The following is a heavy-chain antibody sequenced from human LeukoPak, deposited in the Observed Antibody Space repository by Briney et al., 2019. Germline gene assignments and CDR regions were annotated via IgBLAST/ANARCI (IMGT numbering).Heavy chain of an antibody. D-gene: IGHD6-19*01. Sequence: SQTLSLTCTVSGGSISSGGYYWSWIRQPPGKGLEWIGYIYHSGSTYYNPSLTSRVTISVDRSKNQFSLNRSSVTAADTAVYYCAREYTLYRSGWFLDYWGQGTLVTVSS. J-gene: IGHJ4*02. V-gene: IGHV4-30-2*01. CDR2: IYHSGST. CDR3: AREYTLYRSGWFLDY. CDR1: GGSISSGGYY.